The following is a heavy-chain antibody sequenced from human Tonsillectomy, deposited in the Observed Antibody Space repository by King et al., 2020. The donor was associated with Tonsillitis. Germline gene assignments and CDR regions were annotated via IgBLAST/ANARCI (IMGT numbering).Heavy chain of an antibody. CDR1: GGSISSGGYY. D-gene: IGHD3-22*01. Sequence: VQLQESGPGLVKPSQTLSLTCTVSGGSISSGGYYWSWIRQHPGKGLEWIGYIYYSGGTYYNPSLKSRVTISVDTSKNQFSLKLSSVTAADTAVYYCARDMGYYDSSGYVGYFDYWGQGSLVTVSS. V-gene: IGHV4-31*03. J-gene: IGHJ4*02. CDR2: IYYSGGT. CDR3: ARDMGYYDSSGYVGYFDY.